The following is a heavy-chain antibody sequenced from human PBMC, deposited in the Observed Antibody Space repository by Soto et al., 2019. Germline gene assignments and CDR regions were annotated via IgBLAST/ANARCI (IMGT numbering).Heavy chain of an antibody. V-gene: IGHV5-51*01. Sequence: GESLKISCKGSGYSFTSYWIGWVRQMPGKGLEWMGIIYPGDSDTRYSPSFQGQVTISADKSISTAYLQWSSLKASDTAMYYCARHSERDALLNYYYYGKDVWGQGTTVIVSS. CDR2: IYPGDSDT. J-gene: IGHJ6*02. D-gene: IGHD6-25*01. CDR1: GYSFTSYW. CDR3: ARHSERDALLNYYYYGKDV.